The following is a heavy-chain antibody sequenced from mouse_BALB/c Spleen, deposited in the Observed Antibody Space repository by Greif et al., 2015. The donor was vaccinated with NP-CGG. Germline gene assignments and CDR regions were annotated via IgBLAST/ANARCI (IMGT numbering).Heavy chain of an antibody. CDR3: ARVGNYYFDY. Sequence: VQLQQSGAELVRPGSSVKISCKASGYAFRSYWMNWVKQRPGQGLEWIGQIYPGDGDTNYNGKFKGKATLTADKSSSTAYMQFSSLTSEDSAVYFCARVGNYYFDYWGQGTTLTVSS. J-gene: IGHJ2*01. CDR2: IYPGDGDT. D-gene: IGHD2-1*01. V-gene: IGHV1-80*01. CDR1: GYAFRSYW.